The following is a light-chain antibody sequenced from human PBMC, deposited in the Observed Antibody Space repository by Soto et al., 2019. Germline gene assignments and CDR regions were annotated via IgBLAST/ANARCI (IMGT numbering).Light chain of an antibody. Sequence: DIQMTQSPSSLSASVGDRVTITCQASQDISNYLNWYQQKPGKAPKLLIYDASNLETRVPSRFSGSGSGTDFPFTISSLQPEDIATYYCQQYDNLPYTFGQGTKLEIK. CDR3: QQYDNLPYT. J-gene: IGKJ2*01. V-gene: IGKV1-33*01. CDR2: DAS. CDR1: QDISNY.